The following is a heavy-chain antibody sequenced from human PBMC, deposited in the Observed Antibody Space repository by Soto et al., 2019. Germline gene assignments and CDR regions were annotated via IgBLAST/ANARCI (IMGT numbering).Heavy chain of an antibody. CDR1: SGSIRDYY. V-gene: IGHV4-59*08. Sequence: QVQLQESGPGLVKPSETLSLTCTVSSGSIRDYYWGWIRPSPGKGLEWIGYTYYTGTTKYNPSLKSRVTVPVDSSKGQFSLRLDSVTAADTAVYYCAILGGYYQAFDSWGQGTLVTVSS. CDR2: TYYTGTT. CDR3: AILGGYYQAFDS. J-gene: IGHJ4*02. D-gene: IGHD3-22*01.